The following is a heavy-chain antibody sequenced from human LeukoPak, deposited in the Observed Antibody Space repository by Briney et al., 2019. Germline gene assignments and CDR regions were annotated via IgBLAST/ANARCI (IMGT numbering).Heavy chain of an antibody. J-gene: IGHJ4*02. Sequence: GGSLRLSCAASGLTFSSYSMNWVRQAPGKGLEWVSYISSSSSTIYYADSVKGRFTISRDNAKNSLYLQMNSLRAEDTAVYYCARDPGSSWSYFDYWGQGTLVTVSS. V-gene: IGHV3-48*04. D-gene: IGHD6-13*01. CDR3: ARDPGSSWSYFDY. CDR2: ISSSSSTI. CDR1: GLTFSSYS.